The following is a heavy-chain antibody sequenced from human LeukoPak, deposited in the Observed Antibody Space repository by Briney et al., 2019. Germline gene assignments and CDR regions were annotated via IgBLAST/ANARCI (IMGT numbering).Heavy chain of an antibody. D-gene: IGHD3-10*01. CDR1: GFTFRSYG. V-gene: IGHV3-33*01. CDR3: ARALWSGPVYYGMDV. Sequence: PGGSLRLSCAASGFTFRSYGMHWVRQASGKGLEWVAVIWYDGSNKFYADSVKGRFTISRDNSENTLYLQMNSLRAEDTAVYYCARALWSGPVYYGMDVWGQGTTVTVSS. CDR2: IWYDGSNK. J-gene: IGHJ6*02.